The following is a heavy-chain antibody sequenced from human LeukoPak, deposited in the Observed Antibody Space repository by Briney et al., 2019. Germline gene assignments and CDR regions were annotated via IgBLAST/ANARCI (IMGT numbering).Heavy chain of an antibody. CDR2: IYYSGST. D-gene: IGHD4-23*01. Sequence: SQTLPLTCTVSGGSISSGDYYWSWIRQPPGKGLEWIGYIYYSGSTYYNPSLKSRVTISVDTSKNQFSLKLSSVTAADTAVYYCARDSDYGGEDDPWGQGTLVTVSS. V-gene: IGHV4-30-4*01. CDR3: ARDSDYGGEDDP. J-gene: IGHJ5*02. CDR1: GGSISSGDYY.